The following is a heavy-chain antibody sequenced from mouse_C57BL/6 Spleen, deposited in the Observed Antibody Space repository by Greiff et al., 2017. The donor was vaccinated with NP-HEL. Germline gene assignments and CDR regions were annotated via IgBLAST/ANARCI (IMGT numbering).Heavy chain of an antibody. CDR2: IDPSDSYT. CDR3: ASYYGYDKIDYYAMDY. D-gene: IGHD2-2*01. J-gene: IGHJ4*01. CDR1: GYTFTSYW. V-gene: IGHV1-50*01. Sequence: QVQLQQSGAELVKPGASVKLSCKASGYTFTSYWMQWVKQRPGQGLEWIGEIDPSDSYTNYNQKFKGKATLTVDTSSSTAYMQLSSLTSEDSAVYYWASYYGYDKIDYYAMDYWGQGTSVTVSS.